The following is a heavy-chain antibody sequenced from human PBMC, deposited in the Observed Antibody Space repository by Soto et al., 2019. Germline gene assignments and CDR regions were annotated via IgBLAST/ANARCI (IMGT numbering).Heavy chain of an antibody. CDR3: ARDVSSDTTGFRGYDL. V-gene: IGHV1-69*01. D-gene: IGHD3-10*01. J-gene: IGHJ4*02. CDR2: FIPIFVSA. Sequence: QLHLVQSGAEVKKPGSSVKVSCKASGGTVSSYAITWVRQAPEKGLEWMGVFIPIFVSAHYAQKFQGRITITADESTSTADMWLSGLTSDDTAIYYCARDVSSDTTGFRGYDLWGQGTQVTVSS. CDR1: GGTVSSYA.